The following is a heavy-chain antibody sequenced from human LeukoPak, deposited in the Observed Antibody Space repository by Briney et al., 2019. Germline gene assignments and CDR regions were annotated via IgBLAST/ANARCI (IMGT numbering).Heavy chain of an antibody. J-gene: IGHJ4*02. V-gene: IGHV3-21*01. CDR1: GFTFSSYS. Sequence: GGSLRLPCAASGFTFSSYSMNWVRQAPGKGLEWVSSISSSSSYIYYADSVKGRFTISRDNAKSSLYLQMNSLRAEDTAVYYCARDAEHIVVVTASFDYWGQGTLVTVSS. CDR3: ARDAEHIVVVTASFDY. CDR2: ISSSSSYI. D-gene: IGHD2-21*02.